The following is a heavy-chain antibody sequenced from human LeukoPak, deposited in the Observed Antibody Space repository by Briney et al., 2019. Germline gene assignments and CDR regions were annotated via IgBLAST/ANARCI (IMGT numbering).Heavy chain of an antibody. D-gene: IGHD3-22*01. CDR3: ARFNYYDSSGYSSSPFDY. CDR1: GGSISSGDYY. J-gene: IGHJ4*02. CDR2: IYYSGST. V-gene: IGHV4-30-4*01. Sequence: SQTLSLTSTVSGGSISSGDYYWSWIRQPPGKGLEWIGYIYYSGSTYCNPSLKSRVTISVDTSKNQFSLKLSSVTAADTAVYYCARFNYYDSSGYSSSPFDYWGQGTLVTVSS.